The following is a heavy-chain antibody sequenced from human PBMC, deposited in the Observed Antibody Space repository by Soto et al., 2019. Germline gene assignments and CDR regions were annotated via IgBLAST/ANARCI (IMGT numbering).Heavy chain of an antibody. CDR1: GFTFSSYG. Sequence: GGSLRLSCAASGFTFSSYGMHWVRQAPGKGLEWVAVISYDGSNKYYADSVKGRFTISRDNSKNTLYLQMNSLRAEDTAVYYCAKDQGYYYDSSGYFDYWGQGTLVTVSS. J-gene: IGHJ4*02. D-gene: IGHD3-22*01. V-gene: IGHV3-30*18. CDR3: AKDQGYYYDSSGYFDY. CDR2: ISYDGSNK.